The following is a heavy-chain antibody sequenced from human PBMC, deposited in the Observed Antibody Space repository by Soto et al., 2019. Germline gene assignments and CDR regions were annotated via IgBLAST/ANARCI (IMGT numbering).Heavy chain of an antibody. CDR1: GYTFTSYG. V-gene: IGHV1-18*01. Sequence: QVQLVQSGAEVKKPGASVKVSCKASGYTFTSYGISWVRQAPGQGLEWMGWISAYNGNTNYAQKLQGRVTMTTGTSTSTAYMELRSLRSDDTAVYYCARDGEYYDFWSGYLPYYFGYWGQGTLVTVSS. CDR3: ARDGEYYDFWSGYLPYYFGY. CDR2: ISAYNGNT. J-gene: IGHJ4*02. D-gene: IGHD3-3*01.